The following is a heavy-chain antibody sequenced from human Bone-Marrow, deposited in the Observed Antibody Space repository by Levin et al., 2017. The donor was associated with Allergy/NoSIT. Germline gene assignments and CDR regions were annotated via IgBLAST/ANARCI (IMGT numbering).Heavy chain of an antibody. V-gene: IGHV3-15*01. CDR1: GFTSSHNW. J-gene: IGHJ2*01. CDR3: TTGFRNYWYFDL. D-gene: IGHD3-3*01. Sequence: GGSLRLSCVASGFTSSHNWMSWVRQAPGKGLEWVARIQTEADGGTTDYAAPVTGRFSISRDDSERTVYLQMKSLRTEDTAVYYCTTGFRNYWYFDLWGRGTQVTVSS. CDR2: IQTEADGGTT.